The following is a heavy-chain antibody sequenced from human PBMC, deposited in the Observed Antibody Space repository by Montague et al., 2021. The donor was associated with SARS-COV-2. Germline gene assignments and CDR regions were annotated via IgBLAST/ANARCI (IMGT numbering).Heavy chain of an antibody. V-gene: IGHV4-59*01. D-gene: IGHD6-13*01. CDR2: IYYSGST. J-gene: IGHJ5*02. CDR1: GGSISSYY. Sequence: SETLSLTCTVSGGSISSYYWSWIRQPPGKGLEWIGYIYYSGSTNYNPSLKSRVTISVDTSKNEFSLKLSSVTAADTAVYYCARDGSSSWYSNWFGPWGQGTLVTVSS. CDR3: ARDGSSSWYSNWFGP.